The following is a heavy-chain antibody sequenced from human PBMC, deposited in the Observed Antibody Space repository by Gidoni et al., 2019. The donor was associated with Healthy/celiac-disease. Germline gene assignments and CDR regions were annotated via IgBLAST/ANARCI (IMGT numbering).Heavy chain of an antibody. CDR2: IGTAGDT. CDR1: GFTFSSYD. D-gene: IGHD6-13*01. J-gene: IGHJ3*02. CDR3: ARGTYSSSWDDAFDI. Sequence: EVQLVESGGGLVQPGGSLRLSCAASGFTFSSYDMPWVRQATGKGLEWVSAIGTAGDTYYPGSVKGRFTISRENAKNSLYLQMNSLRAGDTAVYYCARGTYSSSWDDAFDIWGQGTMVTVSS. V-gene: IGHV3-13*01.